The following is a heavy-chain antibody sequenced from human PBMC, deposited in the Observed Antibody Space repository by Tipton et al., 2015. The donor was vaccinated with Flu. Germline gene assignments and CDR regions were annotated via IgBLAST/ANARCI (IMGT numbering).Heavy chain of an antibody. Sequence: SLRLSCAASGFTFSNYGMHWLRQAAGKGLEWVSFISYDGRNKYYADSMRGRFTISRDNSKNSLFLQMNSLRAEDTGLYYCARDRGGPDFYYHGMDVWGQGTTVTVSS. D-gene: IGHD3-10*01. CDR2: ISYDGRNK. CDR3: ARDRGGPDFYYHGMDV. CDR1: GFTFSNYG. V-gene: IGHV3-30*12. J-gene: IGHJ6*02.